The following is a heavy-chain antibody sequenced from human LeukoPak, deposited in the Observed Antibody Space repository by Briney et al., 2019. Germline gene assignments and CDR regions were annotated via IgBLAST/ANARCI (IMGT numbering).Heavy chain of an antibody. D-gene: IGHD3-10*01. CDR1: GGSISSYY. CDR3: AGSYYYGSGSYPPLFDY. J-gene: IGHJ4*02. Sequence: SETLSLTCTVSGGSISSYYWSWIRQPPGKGLEWIGYVYYSGSTNYNPSLKSRVTISVDTSKNQFSLKLSSVTAADTAVYYCAGSYYYGSGSYPPLFDYWGQGTLVTVSS. CDR2: VYYSGST. V-gene: IGHV4-59*01.